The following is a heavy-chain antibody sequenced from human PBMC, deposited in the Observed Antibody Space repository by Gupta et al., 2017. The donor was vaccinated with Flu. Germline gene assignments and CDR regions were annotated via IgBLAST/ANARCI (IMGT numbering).Heavy chain of an antibody. CDR3: AKDLNPSSWYPDDAFDI. CDR2: ISYDGGNK. Sequence: QVQLVQSGGGVVQPGRSLRLSCAASGFSFSSYGMHWVRQAPGKGLEWVAVISYDGGNKYYADSVKGRFTISRDNSKNTLYLQMNSLRAEDTAVYYCAKDLNPSSWYPDDAFDIWGPGTMVTVSS. V-gene: IGHV3-30*18. D-gene: IGHD6-13*01. J-gene: IGHJ3*02. CDR1: GFSFSSYG.